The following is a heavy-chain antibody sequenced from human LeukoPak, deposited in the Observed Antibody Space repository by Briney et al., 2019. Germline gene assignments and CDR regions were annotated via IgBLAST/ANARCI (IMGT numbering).Heavy chain of an antibody. CDR3: AKDSGGRGYYDILTGYHYFDY. CDR1: GFTFSSYA. Sequence: GGSLRLSCAASGFTFSSYAMSWVRQAPGKGLEWVSAISGSGGSTYYADSVKGRFTISRDNSKNTLYLQMNGLRAEDTAVYYCAKDSGGRGYYDILTGYHYFDYWGQGTLVTVSS. CDR2: ISGSGGST. V-gene: IGHV3-23*01. J-gene: IGHJ4*02. D-gene: IGHD3-9*01.